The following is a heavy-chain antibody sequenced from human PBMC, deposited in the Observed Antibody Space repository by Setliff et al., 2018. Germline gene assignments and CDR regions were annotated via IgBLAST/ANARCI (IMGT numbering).Heavy chain of an antibody. Sequence: GGSLRLSCAASGFTFSSDPMNWVRQAPGKGLEWLSNIRNDGATTSYADSVKGRFPISRDIDKNSLFLQMNSLIAAATAVYYCVRDLHWGVDDWGLGTLVTAPQ. V-gene: IGHV3-48*01. J-gene: IGHJ4*02. D-gene: IGHD7-27*01. CDR1: GFTFSSDP. CDR3: VRDLHWGVDD. CDR2: IRNDGATT.